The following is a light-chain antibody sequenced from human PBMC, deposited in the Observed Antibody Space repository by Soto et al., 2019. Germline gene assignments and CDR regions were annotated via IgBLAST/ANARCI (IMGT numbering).Light chain of an antibody. V-gene: IGKV2D-29*02. CDR2: EVS. CDR1: QILLSSGGETY. CDR3: MQSTQLPLT. Sequence: DIVVSQTPLSLSVTPGQPASMCCMSMQILLSSGGETYLFWYLQRPGQSLQLLIYEVSNRISAVPDRFSGSGSGTDFTLKISRVEAEDAGVYYCMQSTQLPLTFGQGTRLEIK. J-gene: IGKJ5*01.